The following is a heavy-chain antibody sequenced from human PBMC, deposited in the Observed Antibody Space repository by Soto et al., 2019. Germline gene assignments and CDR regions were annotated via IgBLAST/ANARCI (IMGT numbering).Heavy chain of an antibody. CDR2: IYTSGST. CDR3: ARDERGSYGPYNWFDP. J-gene: IGHJ5*02. D-gene: IGHD5-18*01. V-gene: IGHV4-4*07. CDR1: GGSISSYY. Sequence: SETLSLTCTVSGGSISSYYWSWIRQPAGKGLEWIGRIYTSGSTNYNPSLKSRVTMSVDTSKNQFSLKLSSVTAADMAVYYCARDERGSYGPYNWFDPWGQGTLVTVSS.